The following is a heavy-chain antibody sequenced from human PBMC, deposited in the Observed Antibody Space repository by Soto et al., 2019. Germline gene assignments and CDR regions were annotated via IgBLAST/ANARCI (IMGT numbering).Heavy chain of an antibody. V-gene: IGHV3-23*01. CDR3: AKDPEWELPKYYFDY. CDR2: ISGSGGST. J-gene: IGHJ4*02. D-gene: IGHD1-26*01. Sequence: PGGSLRLSCAASGITFRNYAMSWVRQAPGKGLERVSSISGSGGSTYYADAVKGRFTISRDNSKNTLYLQMNSLRAEDTAVYYCAKDPEWELPKYYFDYWGQGTLVTVSS. CDR1: GITFRNYA.